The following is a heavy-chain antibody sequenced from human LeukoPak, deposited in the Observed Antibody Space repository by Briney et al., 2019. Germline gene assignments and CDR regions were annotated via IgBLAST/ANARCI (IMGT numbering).Heavy chain of an antibody. J-gene: IGHJ6*03. CDR1: GFSFSTYG. V-gene: IGHV3-30*19. CDR2: IVYTGRNR. Sequence: GGSLRLSCAASGFSFSTYGMHWVRQAPGKGLEWVAVIVYTGRNRYYADSVKGRFTISRDNSRNTLYLQMNSLRPEDTGVYYCAKGHSGSYSYYYMDVWGKGTTVTVSS. D-gene: IGHD3-10*01. CDR3: AKGHSGSYSYYYMDV.